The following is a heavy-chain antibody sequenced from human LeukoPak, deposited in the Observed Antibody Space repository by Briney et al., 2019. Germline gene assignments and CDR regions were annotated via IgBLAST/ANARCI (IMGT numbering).Heavy chain of an antibody. CDR3: ASLYCTRTSCYFLGP. J-gene: IGHJ5*02. CDR1: GGSVRSTSYY. D-gene: IGHD2-2*01. V-gene: IGHV4-61*01. CDR2: IYNTGRT. Sequence: PSETLSLTCSVSGGSVRSTSYYWSWIRQSPGKGLEWIGYIYNTGRTNYNASLNSRVTISLDTSKNQFSLKLSSLTAADTAMYYCASLYCTRTSCYFLGPWGQGTLVIVSS.